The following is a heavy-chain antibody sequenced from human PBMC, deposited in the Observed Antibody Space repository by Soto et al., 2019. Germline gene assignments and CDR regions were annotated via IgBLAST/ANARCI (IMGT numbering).Heavy chain of an antibody. CDR3: AREGGVHYDSSGYVIGY. J-gene: IGHJ4*02. CDR1: GGSISSYY. V-gene: IGHV4-4*07. CDR2: IYTSGST. Sequence: DTVSLNCIDSGGSISSYYWSWIRQPAGKGLEWIGRIYTSGSTNYNPSLKSRVTMSVDTSKNQFSLKLSSVTAADTAVYYCAREGGVHYDSSGYVIGYWGQGTLVTVSS. D-gene: IGHD3-22*01.